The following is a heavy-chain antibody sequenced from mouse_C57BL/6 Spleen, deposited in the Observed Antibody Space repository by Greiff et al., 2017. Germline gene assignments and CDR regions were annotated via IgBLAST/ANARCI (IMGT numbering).Heavy chain of an antibody. CDR2: IYPGDGDT. Sequence: QVQLQQSGPELVKPGASVKISCKASGYAFSSSWMNWVKQRPGKGLEWIGRIYPGDGDTTYNGKFKGKATLTADKSSSTAYMQLSSLTSEDSAVYFCARDDYDGYYAMDYWGQGTSVTVSS. J-gene: IGHJ4*01. CDR1: GYAFSSSW. D-gene: IGHD2-4*01. CDR3: ARDDYDGYYAMDY. V-gene: IGHV1-82*01.